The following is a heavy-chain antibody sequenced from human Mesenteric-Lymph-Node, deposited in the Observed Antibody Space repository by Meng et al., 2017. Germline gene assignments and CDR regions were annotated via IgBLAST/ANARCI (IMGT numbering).Heavy chain of an antibody. CDR3: ARDPDSSSIFDYGMDV. V-gene: IGHV3-66*02. CDR1: GFTVSSNY. J-gene: IGHJ6*02. CDR2: IYSGGST. Sequence: GESLKISCAASGFTVSSNYMSWVRQAPGKGLEWVSVIYSGGSTYYADSVKGRFTIPRDNSKNTLYLQMNSLRAENTAVYYCARDPDSSSIFDYGMDVWGRGTTVTVSS. D-gene: IGHD6-13*01.